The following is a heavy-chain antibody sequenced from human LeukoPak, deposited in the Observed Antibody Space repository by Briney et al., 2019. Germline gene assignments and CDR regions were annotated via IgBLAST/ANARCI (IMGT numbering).Heavy chain of an antibody. Sequence: GGSLRLSCAASGFAFNNYAMTWVRQAPGKGLEWVSTISGRGVGTYYADSVKGRFTISRDNSQNTLYLQMNSLGADDTAVYYCAKGATVRGVPNYYYYHMDVWGKGTTVTVSS. CDR3: AKGATVRGVPNYYYYHMDV. CDR2: ISGRGVGT. D-gene: IGHD3-10*01. V-gene: IGHV3-23*01. J-gene: IGHJ6*03. CDR1: GFAFNNYA.